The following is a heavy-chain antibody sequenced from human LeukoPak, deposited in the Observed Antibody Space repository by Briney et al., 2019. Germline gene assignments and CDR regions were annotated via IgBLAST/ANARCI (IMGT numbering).Heavy chain of an antibody. CDR1: GDHVNSGTYY. CDR2: IYYNGST. D-gene: IGHD5-12*01. CDR3: ARGYDSGYDFEDYYYYGMDV. Sequence: SETLSLTCTVSGDHVNSGTYYWSWIRQPPAKGLEWIGYIYYNGSTNYNPSLKSRVTISVDTSKNQFSLKLSSVTAADTAVYYCARGYDSGYDFEDYYYYGMDVWGQGTTDTVSS. V-gene: IGHV4-61*01. J-gene: IGHJ6*02.